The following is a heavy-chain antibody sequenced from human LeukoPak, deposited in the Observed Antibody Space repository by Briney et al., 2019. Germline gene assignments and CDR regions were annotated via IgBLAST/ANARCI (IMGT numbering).Heavy chain of an antibody. Sequence: ASVKVSCKASGYTFTDYYMHWVRQAPGQGREWMGWINPNSGDTNYAQKFQGRVTMTRDTSISTAYMELSRLRSDDTAVYYCARDLGYDSSGYHYWGQGTLVTVSS. CDR2: INPNSGDT. J-gene: IGHJ4*02. V-gene: IGHV1-2*02. CDR1: GYTFTDYY. D-gene: IGHD3-22*01. CDR3: ARDLGYDSSGYHY.